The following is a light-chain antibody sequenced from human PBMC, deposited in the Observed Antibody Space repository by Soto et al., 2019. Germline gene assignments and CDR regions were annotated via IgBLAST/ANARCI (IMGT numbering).Light chain of an antibody. V-gene: IGLV2-14*01. CDR2: DVS. CDR1: SSDVGGYNY. Sequence: QSALTQPASVSGSPGQSITISCTGTSSDVGGYNYVSWYQQHPGKAPKLMIYDVSNRLSGVANRFSGSKSGNTASLTISGLQAEDAADYYCSSYTSSSTRVFGSGTKLTVL. J-gene: IGLJ1*01. CDR3: SSYTSSSTRV.